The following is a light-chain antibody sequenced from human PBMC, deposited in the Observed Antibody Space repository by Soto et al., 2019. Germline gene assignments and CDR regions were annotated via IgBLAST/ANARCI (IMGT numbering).Light chain of an antibody. V-gene: IGKV1-5*03. J-gene: IGKJ1*01. CDR1: QSISTW. CDR3: QQYNPYSRT. CDR2: KAS. Sequence: DIKMSQSPSTLAASVGDRVTITCRASQSISTWLAWYQQKPGKAPKLLIYKASSLQSGVPSRFSGSGSGTEFTLTISSLQPDDFATYYCQQYNPYSRTFGQGSKADVK.